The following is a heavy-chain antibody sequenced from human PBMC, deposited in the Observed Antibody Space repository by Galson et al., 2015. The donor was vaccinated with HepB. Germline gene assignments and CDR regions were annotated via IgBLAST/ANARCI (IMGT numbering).Heavy chain of an antibody. J-gene: IGHJ4*02. D-gene: IGHD2-15*01. V-gene: IGHV1-69*02. CDR2: IIPILGIA. Sequence: SVKVSCKASGGTFSSYTISWVRQAPGQGLEWMGRIIPILGIANYAQKFQGRVTITADKSTSTAYMELSSLRSEDTAVYYCARSPSSLYCSGGSCYYPDYWGQGTLVTVSS. CDR3: ARSPSSLYCSGGSCYYPDY. CDR1: GGTFSSYT.